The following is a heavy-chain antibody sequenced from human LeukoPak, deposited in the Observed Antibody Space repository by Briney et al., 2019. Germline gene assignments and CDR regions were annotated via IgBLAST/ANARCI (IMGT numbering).Heavy chain of an antibody. Sequence: GGSLRLSCAASGFTFSTFAMIWVRQPPGKGLEWVSSIFPSGGEIHYADSVRGRFTISRDNSKSTLSLQMNSLRAEDTAVYYCVKDLVGYDSSGYRDYWGQGTLVTVSS. CDR1: GFTFSTFA. CDR2: IFPSGGEI. D-gene: IGHD3-22*01. CDR3: VKDLVGYDSSGYRDY. V-gene: IGHV3-23*01. J-gene: IGHJ4*02.